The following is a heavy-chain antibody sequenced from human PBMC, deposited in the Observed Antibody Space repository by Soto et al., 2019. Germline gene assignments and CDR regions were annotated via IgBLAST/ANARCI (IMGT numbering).Heavy chain of an antibody. Sequence: EVQLLESGGGLVQPGGSLRLSCAASGFTFSSYAMNWVRQAPGKGLEWVSVISGSGGSTYYADAVKGRFTISRANSKNTLYLQMNSLRAEDTAVYYCAKRTVGWYFDLWGRGTLVTVSS. CDR3: AKRTVGWYFDL. V-gene: IGHV3-23*01. CDR1: GFTFSSYA. CDR2: ISGSGGST. J-gene: IGHJ2*01. D-gene: IGHD4-17*01.